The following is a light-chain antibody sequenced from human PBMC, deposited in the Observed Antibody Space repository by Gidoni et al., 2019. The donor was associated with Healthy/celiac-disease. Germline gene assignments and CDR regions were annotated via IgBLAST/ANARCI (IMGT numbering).Light chain of an antibody. CDR1: QSVSNN. J-gene: IGKJ4*01. Sequence: EIVMTQSPATLSVSPVETATLSCRASQSVSNNLARYQQKPGQAPRLLIYDASTSATGIPARFSGSASGSEFTLTISSLQSEDFAVYYCQQYNSWPPLTFGGGTKVEIK. V-gene: IGKV3-15*01. CDR3: QQYNSWPPLT. CDR2: DAS.